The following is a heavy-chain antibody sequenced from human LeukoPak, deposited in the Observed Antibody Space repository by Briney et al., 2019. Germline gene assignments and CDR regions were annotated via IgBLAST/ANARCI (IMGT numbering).Heavy chain of an antibody. Sequence: GGSLRLSCAASGFTFSSYAMSWVRQVPGKGLEWVSAISGSGGSTYYADSVKGRFTISRDNSKNTLYLQMNSLRAEDTAVYYCAKEGMEWELLGYFDYWGQGTLVTVSS. CDR3: AKEGMEWELLGYFDY. V-gene: IGHV3-23*01. D-gene: IGHD1-26*01. CDR1: GFTFSSYA. CDR2: ISGSGGST. J-gene: IGHJ4*02.